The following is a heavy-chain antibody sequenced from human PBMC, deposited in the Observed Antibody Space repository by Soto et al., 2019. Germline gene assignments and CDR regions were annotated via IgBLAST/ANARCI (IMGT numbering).Heavy chain of an antibody. D-gene: IGHD1-26*01. Sequence: EVQLVESGGGLVQPGGSLRLSCAASGFTFSNCWMNWVRQAPGKGLAWVASIEQDGSEKYYVDSVKGRFTISRDNAKNSLSLQMNSLRAEDTAVYYCARDPVLVGTSESFDYWGQGTLVTVSS. CDR2: IEQDGSEK. CDR1: GFTFSNCW. V-gene: IGHV3-7*03. J-gene: IGHJ4*02. CDR3: ARDPVLVGTSESFDY.